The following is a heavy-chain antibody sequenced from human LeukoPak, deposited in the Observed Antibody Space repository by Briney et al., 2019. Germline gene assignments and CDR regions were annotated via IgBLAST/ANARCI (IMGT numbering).Heavy chain of an antibody. CDR2: INPNSGGT. Sequence: ASVKVSCKASGYTFTGYYMHWVRQAPGQGLEWMGWINPNSGGTNYAQKFQGRVTMTRDTSISTAYMELSRLRSDDTAVYYCARDRLSDYYDSSGYSHAFDIWGQGTMVTVSS. V-gene: IGHV1-2*02. CDR3: ARDRLSDYYDSSGYSHAFDI. D-gene: IGHD3-22*01. J-gene: IGHJ3*02. CDR1: GYTFTGYY.